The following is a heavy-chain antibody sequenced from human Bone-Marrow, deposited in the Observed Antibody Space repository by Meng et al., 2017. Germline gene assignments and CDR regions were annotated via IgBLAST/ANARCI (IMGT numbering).Heavy chain of an antibody. CDR1: GYTFTGFY. D-gene: IGHD3-16*01. Sequence: ASVKVSCKASGYTFTGFYMHWVRQAPGQGLEWMGCIDPDDGDTIYAQKFQGRVTMTEDTSIDTAYMELSSLRSEDTAVYYCARGSSRHGAEATKRFDHWGQGTLVTVSS. J-gene: IGHJ5*02. CDR2: IDPDDGDT. CDR3: ARGSSRHGAEATKRFDH. V-gene: IGHV1-24*01.